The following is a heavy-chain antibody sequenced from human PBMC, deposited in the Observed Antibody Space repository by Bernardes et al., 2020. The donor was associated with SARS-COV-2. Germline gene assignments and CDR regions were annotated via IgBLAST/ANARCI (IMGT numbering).Heavy chain of an antibody. CDR2: ISGRGGTT. J-gene: IGHJ6*04. CDR1: GFTFSNYA. V-gene: IGHV3-23*01. Sequence: LRLSCAASGFTFSNYAMNWVRQAPGKGLEWVSGISGRGGTTFYADSVKGRFTVSRDNFKNMLYLQLNSLRAEDTAVYYCAKDSVDGGSGYYYGDYCGVDVWGKGTTVTVSS. D-gene: IGHD3-22*01. CDR3: AKDSVDGGSGYYYGDYCGVDV.